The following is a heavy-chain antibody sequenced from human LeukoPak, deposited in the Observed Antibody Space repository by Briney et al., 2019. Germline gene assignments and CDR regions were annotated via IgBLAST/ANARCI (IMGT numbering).Heavy chain of an antibody. J-gene: IGHJ4*02. V-gene: IGHV4-59*08. Sequence: GSLRLSCAASGFTFSSYSMNWVRQAPGKGLEWIGYIYYGGITNYNPSLKSRVTISVDTSKNQFSLKLTSVTAADTAVYYCARSWFSTGPADYWGQGTLVTVSS. CDR2: IYYGGIT. CDR1: GFTFSSYS. CDR3: ARSWFSTGPADY. D-gene: IGHD6-13*01.